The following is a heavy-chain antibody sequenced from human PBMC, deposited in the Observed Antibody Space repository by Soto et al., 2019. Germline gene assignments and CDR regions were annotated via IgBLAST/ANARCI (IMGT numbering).Heavy chain of an antibody. CDR2: ISDDENIK. Sequence: LRLSCVASGFNFGNFGMHWVRQAPGKGLEWVTVISDDENIKEDSVGGRFAVARDNAKNTLYLQLTSLRDEDTAIYYCARGHRGVLDYWGQGTMVTVYS. CDR3: ARGHRGVLDY. CDR1: GFNFGNFG. J-gene: IGHJ4*02. V-gene: IGHV3-33*01. D-gene: IGHD6-6*01.